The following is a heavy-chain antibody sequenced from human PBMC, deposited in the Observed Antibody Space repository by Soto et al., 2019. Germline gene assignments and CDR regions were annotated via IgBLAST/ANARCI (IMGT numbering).Heavy chain of an antibody. CDR2: INAGNGNT. CDR3: ARHMSGYDYGMDV. V-gene: IGHV1-3*01. Sequence: QVQLVQSGAEVKKPGASVKVSCKASGYTFTSYAMHWVRQAPGQRHEWMGWINAGNGNTKYSQKFQGRVTITRDTSASTAYMELSSLRFEDTAVYYCARHMSGYDYGMDVWGQGTTVTVSS. CDR1: GYTFTSYA. J-gene: IGHJ6*02. D-gene: IGHD3-3*01.